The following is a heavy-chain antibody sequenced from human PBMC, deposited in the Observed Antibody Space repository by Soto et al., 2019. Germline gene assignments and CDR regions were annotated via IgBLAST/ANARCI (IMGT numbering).Heavy chain of an antibody. V-gene: IGHV1-3*04. CDR1: GYSFTTHA. J-gene: IGHJ6*02. Sequence: SVKVSCKASGYSFTTHAMIWVRQAPGQRPEWMGWINTGNGNTRYSPKFQGRVNITRDTSASTAYMELSSLKSEDTAVYYCARGEQLYHYYYGMDVWGQGSTVTVSS. CDR2: INTGNGNT. CDR3: ARGEQLYHYYYGMDV.